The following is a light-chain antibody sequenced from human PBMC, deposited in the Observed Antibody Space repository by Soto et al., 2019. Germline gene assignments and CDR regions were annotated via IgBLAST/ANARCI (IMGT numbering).Light chain of an antibody. CDR2: GAS. Sequence: EIVLTQSPGTLSLSRGERATLSCRASQSVSSSYLAWYQQKPGQAPRILIYGASSRATGIPDRFSGSGSGTEFTLTISILQSEDFAVYYCQQYNNWLRTFGQGTKV. CDR3: QQYNNWLRT. CDR1: QSVSSSY. J-gene: IGKJ1*01. V-gene: IGKV3D-15*03.